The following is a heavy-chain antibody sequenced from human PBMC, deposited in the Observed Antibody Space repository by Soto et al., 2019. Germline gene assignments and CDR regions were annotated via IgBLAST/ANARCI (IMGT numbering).Heavy chain of an antibody. CDR1: GDSVSSHY. V-gene: IGHV4-4*07. J-gene: IGHJ4*02. CDR2: LYNDERT. Sequence: PSETLSLTCTVSGDSVSSHYLGWIRQPAGKGLEWLGRLYNDERTNYNPSLKSRVTMSMDTSKNQFSLKLTSVTAADSAVYFCAREPLAHSYFDFWGQGILVTVSS. CDR3: AREPLAHSYFDF.